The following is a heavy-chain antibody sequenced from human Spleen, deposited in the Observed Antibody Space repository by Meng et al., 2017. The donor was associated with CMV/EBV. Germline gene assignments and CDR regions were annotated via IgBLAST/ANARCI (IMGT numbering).Heavy chain of an antibody. CDR1: SFRGYY. V-gene: IGHV4-34*01. Sequence: SFRGYYWSWIRQPPGKGLEWIGEINHGVSTNYNPSLKSRVTISVDTSKNQFSLKLSSVTAADTAVYYCARWLRGRYYDSSGYFQGYDYWGQGTLVTVSS. CDR3: ARWLRGRYYDSSGYFQGYDY. D-gene: IGHD3-22*01. CDR2: INHGVST. J-gene: IGHJ4*02.